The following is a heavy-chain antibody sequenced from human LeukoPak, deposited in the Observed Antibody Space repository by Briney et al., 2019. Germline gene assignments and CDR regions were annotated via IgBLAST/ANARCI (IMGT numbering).Heavy chain of an antibody. CDR2: IGYSAGDT. J-gene: IGHJ4*02. Sequence: GGSLRLSCAASGFTVSSYAMTWVRQAPGKGLEWVSAIGYSAGDTYYADSVKGLFTISRDNSMNTLYLQMSSLRADDTALYYCAKDDDGHHHGVDHWGQGTLVTVSS. V-gene: IGHV3-23*01. D-gene: IGHD4-17*01. CDR1: GFTVSSYA. CDR3: AKDDDGHHHGVDH.